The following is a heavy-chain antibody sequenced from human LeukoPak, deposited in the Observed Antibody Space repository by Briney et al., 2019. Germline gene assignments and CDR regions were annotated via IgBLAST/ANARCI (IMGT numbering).Heavy chain of an antibody. J-gene: IGHJ4*02. CDR3: ARAPEVRTSNWYSGSFFDY. Sequence: ASVKVSCKSSGYTFITYGISWVRQAPGQGLEWMGWISTNNGNSNYAQKFQGRVTMTTDTSTSTAYMELRSLRSDDTAVYYCARAPEVRTSNWYSGSFFDYWGQGTLVTVSS. CDR1: GYTFITYG. V-gene: IGHV1-18*01. D-gene: IGHD1-26*01. CDR2: ISTNNGNS.